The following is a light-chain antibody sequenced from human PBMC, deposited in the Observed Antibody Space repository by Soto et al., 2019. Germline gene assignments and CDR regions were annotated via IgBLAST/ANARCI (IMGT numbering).Light chain of an antibody. CDR2: GAS. CDR1: QSVSSTY. Sequence: EIVLTQSPGTLSLSPGERATLSCRASQSVSSTYLAWYQQKPGQAPRLLIYGASSRATGIPDRFSGSGSGTDFTLTISRLEPEEFALYYCQQYGSSPLFAFGPGTKVEI. V-gene: IGKV3-20*01. CDR3: QQYGSSPLFA. J-gene: IGKJ3*01.